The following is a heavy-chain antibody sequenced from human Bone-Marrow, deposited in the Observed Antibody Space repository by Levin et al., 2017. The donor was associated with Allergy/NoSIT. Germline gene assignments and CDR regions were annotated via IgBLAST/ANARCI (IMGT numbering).Heavy chain of an antibody. CDR3: ARDNDFYVSNGFRYNYYYGMDV. CDR2: VNPNSGAT. CDR1: GYTFAENY. J-gene: IGHJ6*02. D-gene: IGHD3-22*01. V-gene: IGHV1-2*02. Sequence: VASVKVSCKASGYTFAENYIHWVRQAPGQGLEWMGWVNPNSGATNYAQKFLGRVTLTRDTSISTAYMELSGLMSDDTAVFFCARDNDFYVSNGFRYNYYYGMDVGGQGTAVTVS.